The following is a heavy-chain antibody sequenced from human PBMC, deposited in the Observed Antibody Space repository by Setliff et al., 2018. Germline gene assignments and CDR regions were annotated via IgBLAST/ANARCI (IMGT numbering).Heavy chain of an antibody. CDR1: GASISSTYY. D-gene: IGHD6-6*01. Sequence: SETLSLTCTVSGASISSTYYWGWVRQSPEKGLEWIGSIYYRGINFSNPSLRSRVTMSVDTSKNQFSLKLSSVTAADTAVYYCARARSQNWYFDLWGRGTLVTVSS. CDR3: ARARSQNWYFDL. CDR2: IYYRGIN. V-gene: IGHV4-39*07. J-gene: IGHJ2*01.